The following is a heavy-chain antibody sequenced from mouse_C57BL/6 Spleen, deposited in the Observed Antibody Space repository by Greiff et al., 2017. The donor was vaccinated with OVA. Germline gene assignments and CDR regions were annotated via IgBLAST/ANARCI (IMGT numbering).Heavy chain of an antibody. J-gene: IGHJ4*01. CDR2: IWSGGST. CDR3: ARTVVDYYAMDY. Sequence: VMLVESGPGLVQPSQSLSITCTVSGFSLTRYGVHWVRQSPGKGLEWLGVIWSGGSTAYNAAFISRLSISKDNSKSQVFFKMNSRQADDTAIDYCARTVVDYYAMDYWGQGTSVTVSS. CDR1: GFSLTRYG. D-gene: IGHD1-1*01. V-gene: IGHV2-2*01.